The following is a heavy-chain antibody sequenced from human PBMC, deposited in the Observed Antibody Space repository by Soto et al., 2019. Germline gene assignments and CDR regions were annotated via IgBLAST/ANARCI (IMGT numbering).Heavy chain of an antibody. CDR1: GSTFSSYS. CDR2: ISSSGSTI. CDR3: ARHPERIAEIGWFDP. D-gene: IGHD6-13*01. V-gene: IGHV3-48*01. J-gene: IGHJ5*02. Sequence: EVQLVESGGGLVQPGGSLRLSCEASGSTFSSYSMNWVRQAPGKGLEWVSYISSSGSTIYYADSVKGRFTISRDNAKNTLYLQMNSLRAEDTAVYYCARHPERIAEIGWFDPRGQGTLVTVSA.